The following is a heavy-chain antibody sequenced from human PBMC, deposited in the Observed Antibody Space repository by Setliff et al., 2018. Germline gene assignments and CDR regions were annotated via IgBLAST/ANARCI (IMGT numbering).Heavy chain of an antibody. CDR3: ARTPRGGNSAFDI. V-gene: IGHV4-4*02. J-gene: IGHJ3*02. CDR2: IYHTENT. D-gene: IGHD2-21*02. Sequence: PSETLSLTCAVSGDSISSNNWWSWVRQPPGMRLEWIGEIYHTENTNYNSSLKSRVTISVDKSKNQFSLKLTSVTAADMAVYYCARTPRGGNSAFDIWGQGTMVTVSS. CDR1: GDSISSNNW.